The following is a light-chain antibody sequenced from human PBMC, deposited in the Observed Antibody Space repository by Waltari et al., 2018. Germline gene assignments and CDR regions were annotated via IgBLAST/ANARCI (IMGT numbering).Light chain of an antibody. Sequence: QSALTQPDSVSGSPGQSITISCTGTSNAVGNYNLVSWYQQYPGKVPNLIIYEVNKRPSGGSQRFSGSKSRNTASLTISGLQAEDEADYYCFSYTGDTTLYVFGTGTKVTVL. J-gene: IGLJ1*01. CDR3: FSYTGDTTLYV. CDR1: SNAVGNYNL. V-gene: IGLV2-23*02. CDR2: EVN.